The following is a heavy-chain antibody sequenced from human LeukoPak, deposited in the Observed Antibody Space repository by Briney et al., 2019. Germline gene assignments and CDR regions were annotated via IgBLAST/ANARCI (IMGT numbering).Heavy chain of an antibody. CDR2: ISSSSSYI. CDR3: ARDGSYDYVWGSYGFDY. V-gene: IGHV3-21*01. D-gene: IGHD3-16*01. J-gene: IGHJ4*02. CDR1: GLTFSSYS. Sequence: GGSLRLSCAASGLTFSSYSMNWVRQAPGKGLEWVSSISSSSSYICYADSVKGRYTISRDNAKNSLYLQMNSLRAEDTAVYYCARDGSYDYVWGSYGFDYWGQGALVTVCS.